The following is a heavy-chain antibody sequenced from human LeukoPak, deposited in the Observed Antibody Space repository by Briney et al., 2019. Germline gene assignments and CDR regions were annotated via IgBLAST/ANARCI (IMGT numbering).Heavy chain of an antibody. CDR1: GGSFSGYY. D-gene: IGHD5-18*01. J-gene: IGHJ6*03. Sequence: SETLSLTCAVYGGSFSGYYWSWIRQPPGKGLEWIGEINHSGSTNYNPSLKSRVTIPVDTSKNQFSLKLSSVTAADTAVYYCARHSSSYGHYYYYYMDVWGKGTTVTISS. CDR2: INHSGST. CDR3: ARHSSSYGHYYYYYMDV. V-gene: IGHV4-34*01.